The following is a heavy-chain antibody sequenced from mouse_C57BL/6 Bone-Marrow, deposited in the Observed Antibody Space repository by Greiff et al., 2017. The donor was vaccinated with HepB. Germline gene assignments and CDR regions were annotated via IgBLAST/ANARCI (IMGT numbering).Heavy chain of an antibody. J-gene: IGHJ3*01. CDR2: ISYDGSN. CDR3: ATYYDGCAY. V-gene: IGHV3-6*01. Sequence: EVKLMESGPGLVKPSQSLSLTCSVTGYSITSGYYWNWIRQFPGNKLEWMGYISYDGSNNYNPSLKNRISITRDTSKNQFFLKLNSVTTEDTATYYCATYYDGCAYWGQGTLVTVSA. D-gene: IGHD2-4*01. CDR1: GYSITSGYY.